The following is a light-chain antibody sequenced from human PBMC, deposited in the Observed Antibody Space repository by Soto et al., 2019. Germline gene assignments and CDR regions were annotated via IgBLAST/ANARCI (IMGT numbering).Light chain of an antibody. CDR3: ETWDSNSRV. J-gene: IGLJ3*02. CDR2: LEDSGNY. V-gene: IGLV4-60*03. CDR1: SGHICYI. Sequence: QPVLTQSSSASASLGSSVKLTCTLSSGHICYIIAWHQQQPGKAPRYLMKLEDSGNYNKGSGVPDRFSGSSSGADRYLTISNLQSGDEADYYCETWDSNSRVFGGGTKVTVL.